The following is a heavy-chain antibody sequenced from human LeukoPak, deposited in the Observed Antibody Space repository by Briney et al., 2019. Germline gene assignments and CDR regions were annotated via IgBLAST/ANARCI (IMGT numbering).Heavy chain of an antibody. CDR1: GGSNSSYY. CDR3: ARAATIRDYYYGMDV. Sequence: SETLSLTCTVSGGSNSSYYWSWIRQPPGTGLEWIGYIYYSGSTNYNPSLKSRVTMSVDTSKNQFSLKLSSVTAADTAVHYCARAATIRDYYYGMDVWGQGTTVTVSS. J-gene: IGHJ6*02. V-gene: IGHV4-59*01. D-gene: IGHD5-12*01. CDR2: IYYSGST.